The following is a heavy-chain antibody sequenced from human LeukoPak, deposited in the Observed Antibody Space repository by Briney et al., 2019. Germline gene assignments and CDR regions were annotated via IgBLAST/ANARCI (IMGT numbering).Heavy chain of an antibody. Sequence: ASVKVSCKASGYTFTSYGISWVRQAPGQGLEWMGWISTYNGDTNYAQKLQGRVTLTTDTSTNTAYMELRSLRSDDTAVYYCAREGLGELTLDYWGQGTLVTVSS. CDR1: GYTFTSYG. CDR3: AREGLGELTLDY. CDR2: ISTYNGDT. J-gene: IGHJ4*02. D-gene: IGHD3-16*01. V-gene: IGHV1-18*01.